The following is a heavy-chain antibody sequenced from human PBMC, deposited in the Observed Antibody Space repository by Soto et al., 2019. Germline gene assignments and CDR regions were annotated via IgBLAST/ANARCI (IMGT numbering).Heavy chain of an antibody. J-gene: IGHJ3*02. D-gene: IGHD2-21*01. CDR1: GGSFSGYY. CDR3: ARETVDYAFDI. CDR2: INHSGST. Sequence: SETLSLTCAVYGGSFSGYYWSWIRQPPGKGLEWIGEINHSGSTNYNPSLKSRVTISVDTSKNQFSLKLSSVTAADTAVYYCARETVDYAFDIWGQGTMVT. V-gene: IGHV4-34*01.